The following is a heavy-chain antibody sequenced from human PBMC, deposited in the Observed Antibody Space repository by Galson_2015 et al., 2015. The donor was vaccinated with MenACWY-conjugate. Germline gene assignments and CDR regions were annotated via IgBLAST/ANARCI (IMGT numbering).Heavy chain of an antibody. V-gene: IGHV4-31*03. CDR2: IYYSGGT. Sequence: TLSLTCTVSGGSIRSGAHYWSWIRQHPGKGLEWIGYIYYSGGTYYNPSLKSRVTISVDTSKNQFSLKLSSVTAADTAVYYCARLLQTYSGYAQYYFDYWGQGTLVTVSS. CDR3: ARLLQTYSGYAQYYFDY. J-gene: IGHJ4*02. D-gene: IGHD5-12*01. CDR1: GGSIRSGAHY.